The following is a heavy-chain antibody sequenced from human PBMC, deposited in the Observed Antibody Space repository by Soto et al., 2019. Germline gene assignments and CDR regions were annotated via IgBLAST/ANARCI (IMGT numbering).Heavy chain of an antibody. CDR1: GYTFSNYG. J-gene: IGHJ6*02. CDR3: SRFLMVGGWFDPNYYHGMDV. CDR2: ISGYNGNT. D-gene: IGHD6-19*01. Sequence: QVQLVQSGAEVKKPGASVTVSCKTSGYTFSNYGINWVRRAPGQGLEWMGWISGYNGNTNYAQTVQGRVTMTTDTSTGTVYMELRSLKSDDTAIYYCSRFLMVGGWFDPNYYHGMDVWGQGTTVTVSS. V-gene: IGHV1-18*01.